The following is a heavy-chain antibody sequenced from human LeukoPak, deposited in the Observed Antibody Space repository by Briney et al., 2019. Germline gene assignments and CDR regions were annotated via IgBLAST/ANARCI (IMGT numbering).Heavy chain of an antibody. J-gene: IGHJ4*02. Sequence: GGSLRLSCTASGFTFRSDRMHWVRQVPGKGLVWVSRIDSDGTGAVYAGAVEGRFTISRDNARNTLYLQMNSLRDEDSAVYYCVRGGFNGDWGQGTLVTVSS. CDR3: VRGGFNGD. CDR1: GFTFRSDR. CDR2: IDSDGTGA. D-gene: IGHD2-8*01. V-gene: IGHV3-74*03.